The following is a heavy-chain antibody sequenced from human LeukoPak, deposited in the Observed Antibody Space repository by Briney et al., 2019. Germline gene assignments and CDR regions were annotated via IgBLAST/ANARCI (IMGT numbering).Heavy chain of an antibody. CDR1: GFTFNSYA. Sequence: GGSLRLSCAASGFTFNSYAMSWVRQAPGKGLEWVSAISGSGGSTYYADSVKGRFTISRDNSKNMLYLQMNSLRAEDTAVYYCAKYDFWSGYYYFDYWGQGTLVTVSS. J-gene: IGHJ4*02. V-gene: IGHV3-23*01. CDR2: ISGSGGST. D-gene: IGHD3-3*01. CDR3: AKYDFWSGYYYFDY.